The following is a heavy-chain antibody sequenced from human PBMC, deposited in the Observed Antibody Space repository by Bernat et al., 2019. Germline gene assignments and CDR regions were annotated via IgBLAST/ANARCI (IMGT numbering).Heavy chain of an antibody. CDR2: INPSDGNT. D-gene: IGHD4-17*01. CDR1: GYTFTSYY. J-gene: IGHJ4*02. Sequence: QVQLVQSGAEVRKPGASVKVSCKASGYTFTSYYLNWVRQAPEQGLEWMGIINPSDGNTNSAQKFRGTVTMTRDRSTSTVYMEMSSLRPDATAIYYCARGDNGDFPRPFDYWGQGTLVTVSS. CDR3: ARGDNGDFPRPFDY. V-gene: IGHV1-46*01.